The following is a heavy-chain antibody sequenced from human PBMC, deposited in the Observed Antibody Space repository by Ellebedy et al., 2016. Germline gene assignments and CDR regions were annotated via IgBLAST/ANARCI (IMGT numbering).Heavy chain of an antibody. V-gene: IGHV4-59*01. CDR2: IYYSGST. J-gene: IGHJ2*01. D-gene: IGHD2-21*02. CDR1: GGSISSYY. CDR3: ARAPRSCIPYRDCFQYWYFDL. Sequence: SETLSLXCTVSGGSISSYYWSWIRQPPGKGLEWIGYIYYSGSTNYNPSLKSRVTISVDTSKNQFSLKLSSVTAADTAVYYRARAPRSCIPYRDCFQYWYFDLWGRGTLVTVSS.